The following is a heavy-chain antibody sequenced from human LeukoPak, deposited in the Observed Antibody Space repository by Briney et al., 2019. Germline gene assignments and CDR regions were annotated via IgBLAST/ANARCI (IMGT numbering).Heavy chain of an antibody. D-gene: IGHD3-10*01. V-gene: IGHV3-23*01. J-gene: IGHJ4*02. Sequence: PGGSLRLSCAASGFTFSNCAMNWVRQAPGNGLEWVSSISGSGGSTYYADSVRGRFTISRDNSKNTPYLQMNSLRAEDTAVYYCAKGPTRNYYGSGSQFDYWGQGTLVTVSP. CDR3: AKGPTRNYYGSGSQFDY. CDR1: GFTFSNCA. CDR2: ISGSGGST.